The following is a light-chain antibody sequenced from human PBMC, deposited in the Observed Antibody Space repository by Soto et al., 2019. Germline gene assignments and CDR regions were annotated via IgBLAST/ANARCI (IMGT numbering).Light chain of an antibody. CDR1: QSISSY. CDR3: QHSYSTPYT. Sequence: DIPMTQSPSSLSASVGDRVTITCRASQSISSYLNWYQQKPGKAPKPLIYAASSLQSGVPSRFSGSGSGTDFTLTISSLQPEDFATYYCQHSYSTPYTFGQGTKLEIK. CDR2: AAS. V-gene: IGKV1-39*01. J-gene: IGKJ2*01.